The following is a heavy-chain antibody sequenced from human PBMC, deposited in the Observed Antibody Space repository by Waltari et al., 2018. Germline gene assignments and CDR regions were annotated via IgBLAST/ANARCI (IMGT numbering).Heavy chain of an antibody. D-gene: IGHD2-15*01. Sequence: QLQLQESGPGLVKPSETLSLTCTVSGCSISSSSYYLGWIRQPPGKGLEWIGSIYYSGSTYYTPSLKSRVTISVDTSKNQFSLKLSSVTAADTAVYYCARGVCGGSCYFVHYYYGMDVWGQGTTVTVSS. J-gene: IGHJ6*02. CDR2: IYYSGST. CDR3: ARGVCGGSCYFVHYYYGMDV. V-gene: IGHV4-39*01. CDR1: GCSISSSSYY.